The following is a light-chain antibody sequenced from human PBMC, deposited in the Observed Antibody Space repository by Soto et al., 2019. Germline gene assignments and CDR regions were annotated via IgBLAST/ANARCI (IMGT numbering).Light chain of an antibody. V-gene: IGLV2-23*02. CDR2: EVS. J-gene: IGLJ1*01. Sequence: QSALTQPASVSGSPGQSITISCTGTSSDVGSYNLVSWYQQHPGKAPKVMIYEVSKRPSGVSNRFSGSKSGNTASRTISGLQAEDEADYYCCSYAGSSTLYVFGTGTKVTVL. CDR3: CSYAGSSTLYV. CDR1: SSDVGSYNL.